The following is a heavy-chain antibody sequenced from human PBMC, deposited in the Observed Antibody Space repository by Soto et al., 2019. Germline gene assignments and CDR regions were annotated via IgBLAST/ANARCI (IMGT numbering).Heavy chain of an antibody. V-gene: IGHV1-18*04. J-gene: IGHJ4*02. CDR1: GYSFSNNG. Sequence: QVQLVQSGAEVKKPGASVKVSCQASGYSFSNNGVSWVRQAPGQGFEWMGWIIGDNGNTNYAQKIQGRVTMTTDTSTSTAYMELRSLRSDDTAVYYCARALGYGDYGTDFWGQGTLVTVSS. D-gene: IGHD4-17*01. CDR2: IIGDNGNT. CDR3: ARALGYGDYGTDF.